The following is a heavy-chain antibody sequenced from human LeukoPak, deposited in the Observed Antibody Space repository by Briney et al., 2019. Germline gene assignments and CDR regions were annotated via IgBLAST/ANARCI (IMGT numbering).Heavy chain of an antibody. Sequence: SETLSLTCTVFGGSVGSGTYYWSWIRQSPGKGLEWIGNVYYSGSAYYNPSLKSRVTMSVDTSKNQFSLKLSSVTAADTAVYYCARKPIINNAWYYFDYWGQGTLVTVSS. CDR3: ARKPIINNAWYYFDY. D-gene: IGHD1/OR15-1a*01. V-gene: IGHV4-39*07. J-gene: IGHJ4*02. CDR2: VYYSGSA. CDR1: GGSVGSGTYY.